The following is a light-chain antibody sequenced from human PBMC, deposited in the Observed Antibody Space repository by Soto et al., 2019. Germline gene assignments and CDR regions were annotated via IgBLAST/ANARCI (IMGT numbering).Light chain of an antibody. V-gene: IGLV2-14*01. CDR1: TSDIGGYYF. CDR3: SSYRSSTTPFV. Sequence: QSALTQPASVSGSPGQSITISCTGTTSDIGGYYFVSWFQQYPGKAPTLIIYDVSNRPSGSSSRFSGFKTGNTATLTISGLQPEDEADYYCSSYRSSTTPFVFGTGTKLTVL. CDR2: DVS. J-gene: IGLJ1*01.